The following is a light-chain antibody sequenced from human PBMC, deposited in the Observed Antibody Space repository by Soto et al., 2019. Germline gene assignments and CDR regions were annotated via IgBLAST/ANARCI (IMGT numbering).Light chain of an antibody. CDR1: SSDVGAYNY. CDR3: AAWDDSLNGYV. Sequence: QSVLTQPRSVSGSPGQSVTISCTGTSSDVGAYNYVSWYQQHPGKAPKLMTYDVSKRPSGVPDRFSGSKSGNTASLTISGLQSEDEADYYCAAWDDSLNGYVFGTGTKVTVL. CDR2: DVS. V-gene: IGLV2-11*01. J-gene: IGLJ1*01.